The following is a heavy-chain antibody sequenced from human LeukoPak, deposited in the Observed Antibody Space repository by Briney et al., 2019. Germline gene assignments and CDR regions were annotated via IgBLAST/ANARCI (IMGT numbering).Heavy chain of an antibody. CDR1: GYYFATYW. CDR2: IYPGDSDT. J-gene: IGHJ5*02. Sequence: GESLKISCKGSGYYFATYWIGWVRQMPGKGLEWMGTIYPGDSDTRYSPSFQGQVTISVDKSISTAYPQWSSLKASDTAMYYCARRRTLRLDAFDPWGQGTLVTVSS. CDR3: ARRRTLRLDAFDP. D-gene: IGHD5/OR15-5a*01. V-gene: IGHV5-51*01.